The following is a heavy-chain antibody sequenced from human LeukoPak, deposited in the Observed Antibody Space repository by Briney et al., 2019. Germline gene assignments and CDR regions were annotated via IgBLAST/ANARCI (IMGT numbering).Heavy chain of an antibody. V-gene: IGHV4-61*02. J-gene: IGHJ6*03. CDR3: ARDRGYCSSTSCPLYYYYMDV. CDR1: GGSISSGSYY. D-gene: IGHD2-2*01. CDR2: IYTSGST. Sequence: PSETLSLTCTVSGGSISSGSYYWSWIRQPAGKGLEWIGRIYTSGSTNYNPSLKSRVTISVDTSKNQFSLKLSFVTAADTAVYYCARDRGYCSSTSCPLYYYYMDVWGKGTTVTVSS.